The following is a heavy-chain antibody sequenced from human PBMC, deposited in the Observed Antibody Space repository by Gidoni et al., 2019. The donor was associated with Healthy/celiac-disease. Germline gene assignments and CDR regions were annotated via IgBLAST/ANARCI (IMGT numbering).Heavy chain of an antibody. CDR2: ISWNSGSI. Sequence: EVQLVESGGGLVQPGRSLRLSWAASGFTFDDYAMHWVRQAPGKGLEWVSGISWNSGSIGYADSVKGRFTISRDNAKNSLYLQMNSLRAEDTALYYCAKEGEAFDYWGQGTLVTVSS. CDR3: AKEGEAFDY. J-gene: IGHJ4*02. CDR1: GFTFDDYA. V-gene: IGHV3-9*01. D-gene: IGHD3-10*01.